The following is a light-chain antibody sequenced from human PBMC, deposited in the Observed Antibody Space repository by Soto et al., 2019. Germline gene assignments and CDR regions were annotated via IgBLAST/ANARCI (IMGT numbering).Light chain of an antibody. CDR2: KVS. Sequence: DVVMTQSPLTLPVTLGQPASISCRSSQSLEYSDGNTYLNWFQQRPGQSPRRLIHKVSNRDSGVTDRFSGSGSGTDFTLKISRVEGEDVGVYYCMQGTHWPPITFGQGTRLEIK. CDR1: QSLEYSDGNTY. CDR3: MQGTHWPPIT. J-gene: IGKJ5*01. V-gene: IGKV2-30*01.